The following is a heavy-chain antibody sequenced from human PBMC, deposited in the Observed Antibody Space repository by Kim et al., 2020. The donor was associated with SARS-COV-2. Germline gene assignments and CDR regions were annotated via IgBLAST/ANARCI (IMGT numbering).Heavy chain of an antibody. J-gene: IGHJ4*01. CDR2: ISWNSGSI. CDR1: GFTFDDYA. D-gene: IGHD2-15*01. CDR3: AKDSGGYCSGGSCYSFD. Sequence: GGSLRLSCAASGFTFDDYAMHWVRQAPGKGLEWVSGISWNSGSIGYADSVKGRFTISRDNAKNSLYLQMNSLRAEDTALYYCAKDSGGYCSGGSCYSFD. V-gene: IGHV3-9*01.